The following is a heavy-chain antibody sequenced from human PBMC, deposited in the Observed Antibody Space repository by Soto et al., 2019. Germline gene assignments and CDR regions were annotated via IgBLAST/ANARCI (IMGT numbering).Heavy chain of an antibody. D-gene: IGHD4-4*01. J-gene: IGHJ5*02. CDR1: GGTXNSYA. V-gene: IGHV1-69*13. Sequence: SXKVSCTASGGTXNSYAISWVRQAPGQGLEWMGGIIPIFGTANYAQKLQGRVTITADESTSTAYMELSSLRSEDTDVYYCARAKGTTANWFDPWGQGTLVTVSS. CDR3: ARAKGTTANWFDP. CDR2: IIPIFGTA.